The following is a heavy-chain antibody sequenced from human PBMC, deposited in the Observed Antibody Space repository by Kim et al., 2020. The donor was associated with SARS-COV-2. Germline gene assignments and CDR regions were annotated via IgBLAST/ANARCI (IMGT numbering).Heavy chain of an antibody. CDR2: IKIKTDGGTT. J-gene: IGHJ4*02. CDR1: GFTFTNAW. CDR3: TTDEHPDY. V-gene: IGHV3-15*01. D-gene: IGHD2-21*01. Sequence: GGSLRLSCAASGFTFTNAWMSWVRQAPGKGLEWVGHIKIKTDGGTTDYAAPVNGRFTISRDDSKNTLYLQMNSLKTEDTAVYYCTTDEHPDYWGQGTLVTVSS.